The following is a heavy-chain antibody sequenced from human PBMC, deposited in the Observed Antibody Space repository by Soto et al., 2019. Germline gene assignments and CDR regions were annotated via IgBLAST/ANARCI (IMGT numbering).Heavy chain of an antibody. CDR3: ARGTSGSPRSNLDY. CDR2: IYNSGST. J-gene: IGHJ4*02. CDR1: GGIISNYY. Sequence: SETLALTCTVSGGIISNYYWTWIRQPPGKGLEWIGYIYNSGSTNYDPSLKSRVTISLDTSKNQFSLKLTSVTAADTAIYYCARGTSGSPRSNLDYWGQGTLVTVSS. D-gene: IGHD1-26*01. V-gene: IGHV4-59*01.